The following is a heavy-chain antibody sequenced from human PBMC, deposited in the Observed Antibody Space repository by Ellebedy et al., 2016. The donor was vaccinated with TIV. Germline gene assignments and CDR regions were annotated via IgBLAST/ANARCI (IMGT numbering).Heavy chain of an antibody. CDR1: GYSFTSYW. CDR3: ARRGITMVRGEVYAFDI. V-gene: IGHV5-51*01. Sequence: GESLKISCKGSGYSFTSYWFGWVRQMPGKGLEWMGIIYPGDSDTRYSPSFQGQVTISADKSISTAYLQWSSLKASDTAMYYCARRGITMVRGEVYAFDIWGQGTTVTVSS. J-gene: IGHJ3*02. CDR2: IYPGDSDT. D-gene: IGHD3-10*01.